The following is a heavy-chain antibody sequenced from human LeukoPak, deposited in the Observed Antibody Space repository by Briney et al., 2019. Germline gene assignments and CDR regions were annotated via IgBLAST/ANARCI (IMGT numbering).Heavy chain of an antibody. CDR3: ARDMYGSSFPPFDY. V-gene: IGHV1-2*02. D-gene: IGHD6-6*01. Sequence: GASVKVSCKASGYTFTGYYMHWVRQAPGQGLEWMGWINPNSGGTNYAQKFQGRVTMTRDTSISTAYMELSRLRSDDTAVYYCARDMYGSSFPPFDYWGQGTLVTVSS. CDR1: GYTFTGYY. J-gene: IGHJ4*02. CDR2: INPNSGGT.